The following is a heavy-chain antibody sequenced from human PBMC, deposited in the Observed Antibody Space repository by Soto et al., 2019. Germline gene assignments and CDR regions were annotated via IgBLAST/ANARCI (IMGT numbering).Heavy chain of an antibody. CDR3: ASAPYYYDSSGYLQRRFDY. CDR1: GGSVSSGSYY. Sequence: SETLSLTCTVSGGSVSSGSYYWSWIRQPPGKGLEWIGYIYYSGSTNYNPSLKSRVTISVDTSKNQFSLKLGSVTAADTAVYYCASAPYYYDSSGYLQRRFDYWGQGTLVTVSS. J-gene: IGHJ4*02. D-gene: IGHD3-22*01. V-gene: IGHV4-61*01. CDR2: IYYSGST.